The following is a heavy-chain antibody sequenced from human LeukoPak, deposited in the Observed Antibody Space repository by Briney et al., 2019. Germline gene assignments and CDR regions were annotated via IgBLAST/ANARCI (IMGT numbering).Heavy chain of an antibody. Sequence: GGSLRLSCAASGFTFSRYTMNWVRQAPGKGLEWISYISSNSRTIYYADSVKGRFTVSRDNAKNSLFLQMNSLRAEDTAVYYCARGYDSSGYYWLNYLDYWGQGTLVTVSS. CDR3: ARGYDSSGYYWLNYLDY. V-gene: IGHV3-48*04. CDR2: ISSNSRTI. CDR1: GFTFSRYT. J-gene: IGHJ4*02. D-gene: IGHD3-22*01.